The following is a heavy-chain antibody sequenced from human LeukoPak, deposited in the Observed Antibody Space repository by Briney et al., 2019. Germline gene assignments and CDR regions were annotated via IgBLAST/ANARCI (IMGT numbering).Heavy chain of an antibody. CDR3: ARDNDKVVDH. J-gene: IGHJ4*01. Sequence: ASVTVSFTTSGYTFSNYGISWVRQAPGQGLEWMGWITAYNGNRLYAQRFQGRITLTTDTSTSTSYMELRSLEYDDTAIYYCARDNDKVVDHWGQGTLVTVSS. V-gene: IGHV1-18*01. CDR2: ITAYNGNR. D-gene: IGHD1-1*01. CDR1: GYTFSNYG.